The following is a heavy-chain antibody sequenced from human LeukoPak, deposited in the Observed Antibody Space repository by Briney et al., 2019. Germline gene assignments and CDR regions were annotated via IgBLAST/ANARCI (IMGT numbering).Heavy chain of an antibody. CDR2: IYYSGSA. D-gene: IGHD3-22*01. Sequence: SETLSLTCTVSGGSISSYYWSWIRQPPGMGLEWIGYIYYSGSANYNPSLKSRVTISVDTSKNQFSLKLSSVTAADTAVYYCARSGGYYPARNWFDPWGQGTLVTVSS. V-gene: IGHV4-59*01. J-gene: IGHJ5*02. CDR1: GGSISSYY. CDR3: ARSGGYYPARNWFDP.